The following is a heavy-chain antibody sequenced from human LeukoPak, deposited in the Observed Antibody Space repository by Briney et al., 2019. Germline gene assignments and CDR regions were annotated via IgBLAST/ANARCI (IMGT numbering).Heavy chain of an antibody. CDR3: ARDLEKLYCSGGSCYSGETGFDY. CDR2: ISYDGSNK. J-gene: IGHJ4*02. Sequence: GGSLRLSCAASGFTFSSYAMHWVRQAPGKGLEWVAVISYDGSNKYYADSVKGRFTISRDNSKNTLYLQMNSLRAEDTAVYYCARDLEKLYCSGGSCYSGETGFDYWGQGTLVTVSS. D-gene: IGHD2-15*01. V-gene: IGHV3-30*04. CDR1: GFTFSSYA.